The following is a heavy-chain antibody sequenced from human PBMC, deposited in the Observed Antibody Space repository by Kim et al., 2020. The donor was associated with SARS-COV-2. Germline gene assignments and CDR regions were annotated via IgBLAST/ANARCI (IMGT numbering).Heavy chain of an antibody. J-gene: IGHJ4*02. CDR3: ARATSAALGNFDY. D-gene: IGHD3-10*01. Sequence: SPPSLKSLVTVSLDTSKNQFSLKLSSVTAADTAVYYCARATSAALGNFDYWGQGTLVTVSS. V-gene: IGHV4-31*01.